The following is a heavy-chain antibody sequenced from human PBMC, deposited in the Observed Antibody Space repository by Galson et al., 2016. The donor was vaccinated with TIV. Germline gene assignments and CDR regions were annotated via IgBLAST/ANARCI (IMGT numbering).Heavy chain of an antibody. CDR3: AKDRVKTVFGAGSFDF. Sequence: SLGLSCAASGFTFTTYAMNWVRQAPGKGLEWVSSISFTGGSTYYADSVKGRFTVSRDNSKNTVYLQMSRLRTDDTATYFCAKDRVKTVFGAGSFDFWGQGTRLTVSS. CDR1: GFTFTTYA. V-gene: IGHV3-23*01. D-gene: IGHD3-3*01. CDR2: ISFTGGST. J-gene: IGHJ4*02.